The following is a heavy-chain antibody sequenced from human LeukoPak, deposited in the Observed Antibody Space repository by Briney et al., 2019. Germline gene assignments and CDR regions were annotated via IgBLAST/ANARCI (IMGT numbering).Heavy chain of an antibody. CDR3: GRDPNGDYIGAFEF. Sequence: PGGSLTLSCAASGLSFSSFAMSWVRQAPGKGLEWVSSIRGSGGGTYYADSVRGRFTMSRDNSKNTLYLQMNNLRADDTAVYYCGRDPNGDYIGAFEFWGQGTLVTVSS. CDR2: IRGSGGGT. CDR1: GLSFSSFA. V-gene: IGHV3-23*01. J-gene: IGHJ3*01. D-gene: IGHD4-17*01.